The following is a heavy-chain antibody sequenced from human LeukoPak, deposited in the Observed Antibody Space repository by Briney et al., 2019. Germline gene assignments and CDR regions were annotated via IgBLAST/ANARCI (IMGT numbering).Heavy chain of an antibody. V-gene: IGHV3-48*01. CDR1: GFTLSSYS. J-gene: IGHJ6*03. D-gene: IGHD5/OR15-5a*01. CDR2: ISSSSSTI. CDR3: ARSLYYYYYYMDV. Sequence: GGSLRLSCAASGFTLSSYSMNWVRQAPGKGLEWVSYISSSSSTIYYADSVKGRFTISRDNAKNSLYLQMNSLRAEDTAVYYCARSLYYYYYYMDVWGKGTTVTVSS.